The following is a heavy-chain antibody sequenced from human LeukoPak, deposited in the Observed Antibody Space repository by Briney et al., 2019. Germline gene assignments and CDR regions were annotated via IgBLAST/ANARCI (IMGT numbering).Heavy chain of an antibody. V-gene: IGHV4-39*01. Sequence: PSETLSLTCTVSGGSISSSSYYWGWIRQPPGKGLEWIGSIYYSGSTYYNPSLKSRVTISVDTSKNQFSLKLSSVTAADTAVYYCARQCIAAAGDFDYWGQGTLVTVSS. D-gene: IGHD6-13*01. CDR1: GGSISSSSYY. CDR2: IYYSGST. J-gene: IGHJ4*02. CDR3: ARQCIAAAGDFDY.